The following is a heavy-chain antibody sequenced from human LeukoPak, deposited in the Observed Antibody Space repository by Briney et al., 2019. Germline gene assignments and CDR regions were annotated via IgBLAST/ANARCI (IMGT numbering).Heavy chain of an antibody. J-gene: IGHJ4*02. CDR1: GGSISSYY. CDR3: ARALGCSGGSCYTNPANFDY. Sequence: TPSETLSLTCSVSGGSISSYYWSWIRQPPGKGLEWIGYIYYSGSTNYNPSFKSRVTISVDTSKNQFSLKLSSVTAADTAVYYCARALGCSGGSCYTNPANFDYWGQGTLVTVSS. CDR2: IYYSGST. V-gene: IGHV4-59*01. D-gene: IGHD2-15*01.